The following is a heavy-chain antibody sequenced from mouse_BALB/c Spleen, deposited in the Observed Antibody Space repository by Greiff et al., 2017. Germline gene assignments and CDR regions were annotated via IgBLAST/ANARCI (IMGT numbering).Heavy chain of an antibody. J-gene: IGHJ3*01. V-gene: IGHV5-4*02. CDR3: ARDRVYDGYGFAY. CDR2: ISDGGSYT. D-gene: IGHD2-3*01. Sequence: EVQLVESGGGLVKPGGSLKLSCAASGFTFSDYYMYWVRQTPEKRLEWVATISDGGSYTYYPDSVKGRFTISRDNAKNNLYLQMSSLKSEDTAMYYCARDRVYDGYGFAYWGQGTLVTVSA. CDR1: GFTFSDYY.